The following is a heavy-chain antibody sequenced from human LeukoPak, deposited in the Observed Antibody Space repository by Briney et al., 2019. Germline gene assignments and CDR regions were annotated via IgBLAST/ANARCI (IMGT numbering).Heavy chain of an antibody. Sequence: SSETLSLTCTVSGGSISSGDYYWSWIRQPPGKGLEWIWYIYYSGSTYYNPSLKSRVTISVDTSKNQFSLKLSSVTAADTAVYYCARAGNYDILTGYSLFAFDIWGQGTMATVSS. CDR1: GGSISSGDYY. V-gene: IGHV4-30-4*08. CDR2: IYYSGST. CDR3: ARAGNYDILTGYSLFAFDI. J-gene: IGHJ3*02. D-gene: IGHD3-9*01.